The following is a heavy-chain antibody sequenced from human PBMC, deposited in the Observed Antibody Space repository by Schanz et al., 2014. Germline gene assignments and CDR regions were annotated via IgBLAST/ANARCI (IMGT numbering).Heavy chain of an antibody. J-gene: IGHJ4*02. CDR1: GFTFSSYG. CDR3: ARDHTTESYYSAEPAIDY. D-gene: IGHD1-26*01. V-gene: IGHV3-33*01. Sequence: QVQLVESGGGVVQPGRSLRLSCAASGFTFSSYGMHWVRQAPGKGLEWVAVIWYDGSNKYYADSVKGRFTISRDNSKNTLFLQMNSLRAEDTAVYYCARDHTTESYYSAEPAIDYWGQGTLLTVSS. CDR2: IWYDGSNK.